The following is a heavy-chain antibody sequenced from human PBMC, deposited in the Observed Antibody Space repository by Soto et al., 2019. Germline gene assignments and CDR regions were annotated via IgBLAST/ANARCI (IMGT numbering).Heavy chain of an antibody. D-gene: IGHD6-19*01. J-gene: IGHJ4*02. CDR1: GGTFSSYT. CDR2: IIPILGIA. V-gene: IGHV1-69*02. Sequence: SVKVSCKASGGTFSSYTISWVRQAPGQGLEWMGRIIPILGIANYAQKFQGRVTITADKSTSTAYMELSSLRSEDTAVYYCARGDSSGWYLFDYWSQGTLVTVSS. CDR3: ARGDSSGWYLFDY.